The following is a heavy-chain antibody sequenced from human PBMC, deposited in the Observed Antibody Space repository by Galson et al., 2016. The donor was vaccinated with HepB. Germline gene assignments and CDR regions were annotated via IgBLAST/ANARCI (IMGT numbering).Heavy chain of an antibody. CDR1: GDTSQSMSSSSFN. D-gene: IGHD3-3*01. J-gene: IGHJ6*02. CDR2: IDYRGTT. V-gene: IGHV4-39*01. CDR3: VRRNDFYYWSVFRDAYGMDV. Sequence: SETLSLTCTVSGDTSQSMSSSSFNWGWIRQSPTTGLEWVGNIDYRGTTSYNPSLESRVTISLDTSKRQFSLKVACVTAADTAVYYCVRRNDFYYWSVFRDAYGMDVWGQGTTVIVSS.